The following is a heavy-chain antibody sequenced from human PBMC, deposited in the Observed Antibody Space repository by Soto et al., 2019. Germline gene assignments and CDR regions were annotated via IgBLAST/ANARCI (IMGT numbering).Heavy chain of an antibody. Sequence: QITLKESGPTLVKPTQTLTLTCTFSGFSLSTSGVGVAWIRQPPGKALECLALIYWDDDKRYSPSLKSRVTNTXDXFKNQVVLTMTNMDPMDTATYYCARGSDSYYYAMDVWGQGTTVTVSS. V-gene: IGHV2-5*02. D-gene: IGHD1-26*01. J-gene: IGHJ6*02. CDR1: GFSLSTSGVG. CDR2: IYWDDDK. CDR3: ARGSDSYYYAMDV.